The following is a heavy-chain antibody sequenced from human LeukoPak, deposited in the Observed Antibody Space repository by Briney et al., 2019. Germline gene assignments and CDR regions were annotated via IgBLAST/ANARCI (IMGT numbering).Heavy chain of an antibody. D-gene: IGHD6-13*01. CDR3: ARGAATGPTLGFDY. CDR1: GFTFSSYA. CDR2: ISGSGDST. V-gene: IGHV3-23*01. Sequence: PGGSLRLSCAASGFTFSSYAMSWVRQAPGKGLEWVSAISGSGDSTFYADSVKGRFTISRDISKNTLYLQVTSLRAEDTAVYYCARGAATGPTLGFDYWGQGTLVTVSS. J-gene: IGHJ4*02.